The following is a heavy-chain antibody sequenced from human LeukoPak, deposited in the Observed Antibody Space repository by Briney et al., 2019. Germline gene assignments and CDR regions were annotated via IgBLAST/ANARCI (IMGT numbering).Heavy chain of an antibody. J-gene: IGHJ4*02. D-gene: IGHD1-26*01. CDR1: GDSVNSHY. Sequence: SETLSLTCSVSGDSVNSHYWSWIRQPAGQGLEWVGRIYTGGSTNYNPSLKSRVTMSVDMSKNQLSLRLTSVTAADTGVYYCAREGGGSYFTFDYWGQGTLVTVSS. CDR2: IYTGGST. CDR3: AREGGGSYFTFDY. V-gene: IGHV4-4*07.